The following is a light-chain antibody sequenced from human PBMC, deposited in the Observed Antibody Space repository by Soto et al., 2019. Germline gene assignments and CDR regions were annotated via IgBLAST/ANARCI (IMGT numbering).Light chain of an antibody. V-gene: IGLV4-69*01. CDR1: SGHSSYA. Sequence: QPVLTQSPSASASLGASVKLTCTLSSGHSSYAIAWHQQQPEKGPRYLMKLNSDGSHSKGDGIPDRFSGSSSGAGRHLTISSLQSEDEADYSCQTWGTAIHDVVFGGGTKLTVL. CDR3: QTWGTAIHDVV. J-gene: IGLJ2*01. CDR2: LNSDGSH.